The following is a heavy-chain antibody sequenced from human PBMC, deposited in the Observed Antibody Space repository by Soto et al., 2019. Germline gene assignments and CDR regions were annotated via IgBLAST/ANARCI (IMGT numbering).Heavy chain of an antibody. CDR2: ISLYSDGT. V-gene: IGHV1-18*04. Sequence: ASVKVSCKASGYTFTSYGITWVRQAPGQPLEWLGWISLYSDGTNYAQKFQGRVSMTTDTSTTTAYMELRSLRSDDTAVYYCARVVPGAEAWFGTWGQGTMVTVSS. CDR1: GYTFTSYG. D-gene: IGHD2-2*01. J-gene: IGHJ5*02. CDR3: ARVVPGAEAWFGT.